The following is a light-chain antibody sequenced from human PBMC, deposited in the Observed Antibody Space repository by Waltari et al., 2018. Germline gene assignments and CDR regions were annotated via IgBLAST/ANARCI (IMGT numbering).Light chain of an antibody. CDR2: DVF. V-gene: IGKV3-20*01. J-gene: IGKJ2*01. Sequence: EIILTQSPGTLSLSPGEGATLSCRASHTISSTYLAWYQQKPGQAPRLLMYDVFQRATGIPDRFSGSGSATDFTLTINRLEPEDFAVYYCQHYGDSTGPFGQGTKLEIK. CDR3: QHYGDSTGP. CDR1: HTISSTY.